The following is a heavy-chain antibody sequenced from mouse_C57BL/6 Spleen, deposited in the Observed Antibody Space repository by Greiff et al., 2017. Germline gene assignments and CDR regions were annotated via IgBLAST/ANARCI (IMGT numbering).Heavy chain of an antibody. CDR2: ISSGGSYT. V-gene: IGHV5-6*02. D-gene: IGHD1-1*01. Sequence: EVMLVESGGDLVKPGGSLKLSCAASGFTFSSYGMSWVRQTPDKRLEWVATISSGGSYTYYPDSVQGRFTISRDNAKNTLYLQMSSLKSEDTAMYYCARRYYYGSSYDYFDYWGQGTNLTVSS. CDR1: GFTFSSYG. J-gene: IGHJ2*01. CDR3: ARRYYYGSSYDYFDY.